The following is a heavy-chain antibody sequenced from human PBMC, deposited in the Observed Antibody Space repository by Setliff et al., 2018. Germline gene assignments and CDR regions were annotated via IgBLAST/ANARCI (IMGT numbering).Heavy chain of an antibody. J-gene: IGHJ4*02. CDR1: GYTFTDDY. Sequence: ASVNVSCKASGYTFTDDYLYWVKQAPGKGLEWMGRIDPEDGKTVYAEKFQGRVIISADTSIDTVYLEIDSLRSEDTAVDYCAFRRGYIYGLDNWGQGTLVTVSS. D-gene: IGHD5-18*01. CDR3: AFRRGYIYGLDN. CDR2: IDPEDGKT. V-gene: IGHV1-69-2*01.